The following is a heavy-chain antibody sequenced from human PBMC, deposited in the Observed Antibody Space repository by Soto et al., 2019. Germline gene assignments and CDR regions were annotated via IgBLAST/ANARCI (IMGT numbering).Heavy chain of an antibody. Sequence: EVQLVESGGGLVKPGGSLRLSCAASGFTFSSYSMNWARQAPGKGLEWVSSISSSSFSINYADSVKGRFSISRDNAQNSLHLQMNNLRAEDTAVYYCARNESSNIYGMDVWGQGTTVTVSS. V-gene: IGHV3-21*01. CDR2: ISSSSFSI. CDR1: GFTFSSYS. CDR3: ARNESSNIYGMDV. D-gene: IGHD6-6*01. J-gene: IGHJ6*02.